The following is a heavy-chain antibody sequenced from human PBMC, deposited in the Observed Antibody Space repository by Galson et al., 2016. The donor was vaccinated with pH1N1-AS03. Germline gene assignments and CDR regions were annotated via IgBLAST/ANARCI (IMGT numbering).Heavy chain of an antibody. CDR3: ARSTHVNEWLDF. CDR1: GFSLSTGGVH. J-gene: IGHJ4*02. V-gene: IGHV2-5*02. CDR2: IFWDGET. Sequence: PALVKPTQTLTLTCTFSGFSLSTGGVHVAWIRQPPGKALEWLALIFWDGETRYRPSLRSRLTITKDTSKNQVVLTMTNMDPVDTATYYCARSTHVNEWLDFGGQGTLLTVSS. D-gene: IGHD3-3*01.